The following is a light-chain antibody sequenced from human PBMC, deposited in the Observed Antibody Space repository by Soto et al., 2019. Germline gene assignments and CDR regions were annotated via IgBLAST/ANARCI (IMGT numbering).Light chain of an antibody. V-gene: IGLV2-18*02. Sequence: QSVLTQPPSVSGSPGQSVAISCTGTSSDVGSYNRVSWYQQPPGTAPKVMIYEVSNRPSGVPDRFSGSKSGNTASLTISGLQAEDEADYYCSSYPSSSTYLFGTGTKVTVL. CDR2: EVS. J-gene: IGLJ1*01. CDR3: SSYPSSSTYL. CDR1: SSDVGSYNR.